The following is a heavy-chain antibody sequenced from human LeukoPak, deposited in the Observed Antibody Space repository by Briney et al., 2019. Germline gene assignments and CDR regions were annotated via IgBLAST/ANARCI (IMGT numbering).Heavy chain of an antibody. CDR1: GYSFSDYY. D-gene: IGHD6-13*01. Sequence: ASVKVSCKASGYSFSDYYMHWVRQAPGQGLEWMGWINPSSGGTNFAQKFQGRVTMTSDTSTSTVYMELSSLRSEDTAAYYCAEATGYSDAFDIWGQGTMVTVSS. V-gene: IGHV1-2*02. CDR3: AEATGYSDAFDI. CDR2: INPSSGGT. J-gene: IGHJ3*02.